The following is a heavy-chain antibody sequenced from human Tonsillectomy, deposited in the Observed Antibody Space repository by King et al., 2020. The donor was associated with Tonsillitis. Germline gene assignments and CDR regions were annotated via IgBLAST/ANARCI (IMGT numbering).Heavy chain of an antibody. CDR1: GLTFNTYT. Sequence: VQLVESGGGLVKPGGSLRLSCAASGLTFNTYTMNWVRQAPGKGLEWVSSISSSSSYIYYADSVKGRFTISRDNAKNSLYLQMNSLRAEDTAVYYCAREGVGGYGLGYDTSGPFDYWGQGTLVTVSS. CDR3: AREGVGGYGLGYDTSGPFDY. V-gene: IGHV3-21*01. CDR2: ISSSSSYI. J-gene: IGHJ4*02. D-gene: IGHD3-22*01.